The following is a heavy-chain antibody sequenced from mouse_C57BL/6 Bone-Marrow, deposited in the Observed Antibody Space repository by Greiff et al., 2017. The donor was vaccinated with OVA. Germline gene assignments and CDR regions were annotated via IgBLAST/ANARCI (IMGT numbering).Heavy chain of an antibody. Sequence: QVQLQQSGAELARPGASVKLSCKASGYTFTSYGISWVKQRTGQGLEWIGEIYPRSGNTYYNEKFKGKATLTADKSSSTAYMELRSLTSADSAVYCCTRYHCGSSDGGYWGQGTTLTVSS. D-gene: IGHD1-1*01. CDR2: IYPRSGNT. CDR3: TRYHCGSSDGGY. J-gene: IGHJ2*01. CDR1: GYTFTSYG. V-gene: IGHV1-81*01.